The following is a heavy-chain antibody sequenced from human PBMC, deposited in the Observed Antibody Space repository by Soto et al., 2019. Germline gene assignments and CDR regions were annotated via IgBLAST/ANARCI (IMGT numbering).Heavy chain of an antibody. CDR3: ARGVAGPLHWFDP. D-gene: IGHD6-19*01. J-gene: IGHJ5*02. V-gene: IGHV1-3*01. CDR2: IIAGIDNT. Sequence: ASVKVSCKTSGGTFSSYAISWVRQAPGQRLEWMGWIIAGIDNTKYSQKFQGRVTITRDTSASTAYMELSSLRSEATAVYYCARGVAGPLHWFDPWGQGTLVTVSS. CDR1: GGTFSSYA.